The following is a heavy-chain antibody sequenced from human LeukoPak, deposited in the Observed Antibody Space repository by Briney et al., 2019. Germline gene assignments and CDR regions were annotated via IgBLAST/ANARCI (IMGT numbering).Heavy chain of an antibody. Sequence: SETLSLTCTVSGGSISSGSYYWSWIRQPAGKGLEWIGRIYTSGSTNYNPSLKSRVTISVDTSKNQFSLKLSSVTAADTAVYYCAKDSKIVGATFRSYHYMDVWGKGTAVTVSS. CDR1: GGSISSGSYY. V-gene: IGHV4-61*02. J-gene: IGHJ6*03. CDR2: IYTSGST. CDR3: AKDSKIVGATFRSYHYMDV. D-gene: IGHD1-26*01.